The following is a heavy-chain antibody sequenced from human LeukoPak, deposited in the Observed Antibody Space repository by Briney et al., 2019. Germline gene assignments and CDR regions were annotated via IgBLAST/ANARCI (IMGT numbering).Heavy chain of an antibody. Sequence: KAGGSLRLSCAASGFTFSDYTMNWVRRAPGKGLEWVSSISSSSSYIYYADSVKGRFTISRDNAKNSLYLQMNSLRAEDTAVYYCARSVVVAAATRGSDYWGQGTLVTVSS. V-gene: IGHV3-21*01. CDR2: ISSSSSYI. D-gene: IGHD2-15*01. CDR1: GFTFSDYT. J-gene: IGHJ4*02. CDR3: ARSVVVAAATRGSDY.